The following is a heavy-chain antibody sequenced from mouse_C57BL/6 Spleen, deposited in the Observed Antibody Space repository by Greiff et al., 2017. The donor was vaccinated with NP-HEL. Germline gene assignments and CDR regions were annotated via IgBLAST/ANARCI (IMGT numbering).Heavy chain of an antibody. CDR2: IDPNSGGT. CDR1: GYTFTSYW. Sequence: QVQLKQPGAELVKPGASVKLSCKASGYTFTSYWMHWVKQRPGRGLEWIGRIDPNSGGTKYNEKFKSKATLTVDKPSSTAYMQLSSLTSEDSAVYYCARDYGSSLWFAYWGQGTLVTVSA. D-gene: IGHD1-1*01. V-gene: IGHV1-72*01. CDR3: ARDYGSSLWFAY. J-gene: IGHJ3*01.